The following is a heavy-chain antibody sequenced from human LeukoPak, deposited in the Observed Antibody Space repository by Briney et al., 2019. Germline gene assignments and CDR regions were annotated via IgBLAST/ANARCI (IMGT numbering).Heavy chain of an antibody. CDR2: IWNDGSYK. CDR3: ARDLWQQMIQGYDY. CDR1: EFTFSNYA. D-gene: IGHD6-13*01. V-gene: IGHV3-33*08. Sequence: GGSLRLSCAASEFTFSNYAMTWVRQAQGKGLEWVAVIWNDGSYKHYADSVKDRFTISRDDSMNTIYLQMNSLRAEDTAVYYCARDLWQQMIQGYDYWGQGTLVTVSS. J-gene: IGHJ4*02.